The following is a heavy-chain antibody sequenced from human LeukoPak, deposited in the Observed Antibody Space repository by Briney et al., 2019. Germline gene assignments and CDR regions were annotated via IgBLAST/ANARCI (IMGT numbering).Heavy chain of an antibody. V-gene: IGHV4-59*01. CDR3: ARDSSNVAVD. J-gene: IGHJ4*02. CDR2: ICSSGNS. CDR1: DCSISSYC. D-gene: IGHD2/OR15-2a*01. Sequence: SETLSLTCTASDCSISSYCWSWIRQPPGKGLEWIGYICSSGNSNYNPSLNSRVSMAIDTSKNQFTLRLSSVTAADTAIYYCARDSSNVAVDWGQGTLVTVSP.